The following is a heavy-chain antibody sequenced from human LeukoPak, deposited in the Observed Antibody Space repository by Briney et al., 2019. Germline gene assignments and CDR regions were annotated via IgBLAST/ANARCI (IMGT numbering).Heavy chain of an antibody. CDR3: AREESDYGGNPPFNY. CDR1: GYTFTSYY. D-gene: IGHD4-23*01. J-gene: IGHJ4*02. CDR2: INPSGGST. Sequence: ASVKVSCKASGYTFTSYYMHWVRPAPGQGLEWMGIINPSGGSTSYAQKFQGRVTMTRDTSTSTVYMELSSLRSEDTAVYYCAREESDYGGNPPFNYWGQGTLVTVSS. V-gene: IGHV1-46*01.